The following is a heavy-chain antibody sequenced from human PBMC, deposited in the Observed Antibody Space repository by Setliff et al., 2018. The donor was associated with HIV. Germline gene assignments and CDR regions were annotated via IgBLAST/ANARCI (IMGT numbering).Heavy chain of an antibody. Sequence: PSETLSLTCAVYGGSFRGYYWSWIRRTPGKGLEWIGEINHSGSTNFNPSLKSRVTISVDMSKNQFSLKLSSVTAADTAVYYCARGRNSGSYFRYYYYGMDVWGQGTTVTVSS. CDR1: GGSFRGYY. J-gene: IGHJ6*02. CDR2: INHSGST. CDR3: ARGRNSGSYFRYYYYGMDV. D-gene: IGHD1-26*01. V-gene: IGHV4-34*01.